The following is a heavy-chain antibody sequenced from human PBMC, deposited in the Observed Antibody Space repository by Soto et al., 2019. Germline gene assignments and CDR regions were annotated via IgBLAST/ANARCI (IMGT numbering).Heavy chain of an antibody. V-gene: IGHV4-59*01. CDR3: ARGRSSGWGDFDY. J-gene: IGHJ4*02. D-gene: IGHD6-19*01. CDR2: IYYSGST. Sequence: SETLSLTCTVSGGSISSDYWNWIRQPPGKRLEWIGYIYYSGSTNYNPSLQSRVAISVDTSKNQFSLKLSSVTTADTAVYYCARGRSSGWGDFDYWGQGTLVTVSS. CDR1: GGSISSDY.